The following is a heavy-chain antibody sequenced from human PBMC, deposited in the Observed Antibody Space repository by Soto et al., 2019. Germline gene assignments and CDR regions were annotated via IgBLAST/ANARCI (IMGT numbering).Heavy chain of an antibody. CDR1: GFTFSSYW. Sequence: GGSLRLSCAASGFTFSSYWMSWVRQAPGKGLEWVANIKQDGSEKYYVDSVKGRFTISRDNAKNSLYLQMNSLRAEDTAVYYCARDLITVVVGAFDIWGQGTMVTVSS. CDR2: IKQDGSEK. J-gene: IGHJ3*02. V-gene: IGHV3-7*01. CDR3: ARDLITVVVGAFDI. D-gene: IGHD2-2*01.